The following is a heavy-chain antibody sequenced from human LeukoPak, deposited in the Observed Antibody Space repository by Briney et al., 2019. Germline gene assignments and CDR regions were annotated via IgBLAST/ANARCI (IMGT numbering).Heavy chain of an antibody. Sequence: GGSLRLSCAASGFTFSSYWMNWARQAPGKGLEWVASINHNGNVNYYVDSVKGRFTISRDNAKNSLYLQMSNLIAEDTAVYFRARGGGLDVWGQGATVTVSS. J-gene: IGHJ6*02. CDR2: INHNGNVN. D-gene: IGHD3-16*01. CDR3: ARGGGLDV. CDR1: GFTFSSYW. V-gene: IGHV3-7*03.